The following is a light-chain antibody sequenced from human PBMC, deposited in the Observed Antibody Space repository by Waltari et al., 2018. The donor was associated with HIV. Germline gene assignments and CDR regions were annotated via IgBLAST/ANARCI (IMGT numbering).Light chain of an antibody. J-gene: IGLJ1*01. CDR2: EVS. CDR1: SSDLGGYNS. CDR3: SSYTSSSTPYV. V-gene: IGLV2-14*01. Sequence: QSALTQPASVSGPPGQSLTISCPCTSSDLGGYNSVSWYQQHPGKAPKLMIYEVSNRPSGVSNRFSGSKSGNTASLTISGLQAEDEADYYCSSYTSSSTPYVFGTGTKVTVL.